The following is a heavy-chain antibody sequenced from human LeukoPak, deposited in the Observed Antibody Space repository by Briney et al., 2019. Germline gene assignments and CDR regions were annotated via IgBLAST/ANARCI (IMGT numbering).Heavy chain of an antibody. CDR2: ISAYNGNT. D-gene: IGHD6-13*01. CDR1: GYTFTSYG. Sequence: GASVKVSCKASGYTFTSYGISWVRQAPGQGLEWMGWISAYNGNTNYAQKLQGRVTMTTDTSTSTAYMELRSLRSDDTAVYYCAREEDSSSWHRENAFDIWGQGTMVTVSS. CDR3: AREEDSSSWHRENAFDI. V-gene: IGHV1-18*01. J-gene: IGHJ3*02.